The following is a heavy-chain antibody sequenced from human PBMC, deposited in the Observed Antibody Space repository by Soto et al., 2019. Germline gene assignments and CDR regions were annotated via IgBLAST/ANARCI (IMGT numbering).Heavy chain of an antibody. D-gene: IGHD6-13*01. CDR3: GLENIAAAPSENRFDP. CDR2: IYYSGST. J-gene: IGHJ5*02. Sequence: QLQLQESGPGLVKPSETLSLTCTVSGGSISSSSYYWGWIRQPPGKGLEWIGSIYYSGSTYYNPSLKSRVKVSVDTSSNQFSLKLSSVTAADKAVYYCGLENIAAAPSENRFDPWGQGALVTVSS. CDR1: GGSISSSSYY. V-gene: IGHV4-39*01.